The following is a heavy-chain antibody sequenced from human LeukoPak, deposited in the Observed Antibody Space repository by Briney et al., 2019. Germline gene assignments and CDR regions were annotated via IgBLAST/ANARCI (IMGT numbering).Heavy chain of an antibody. CDR1: GYTFTGYY. D-gene: IGHD3-22*01. CDR2: INPNSGGT. Sequence: ASVKVSCKASGYTFTGYYMHWVRQAPGQGLEWMGWINPNSGGTNYAQKFQGRVTMTRDTSISTAYMELSRLRSDDTAVYYCARDSSGYNPILIWGQGTLVTVSS. J-gene: IGHJ4*02. CDR3: ARDSSGYNPILI. V-gene: IGHV1-2*02.